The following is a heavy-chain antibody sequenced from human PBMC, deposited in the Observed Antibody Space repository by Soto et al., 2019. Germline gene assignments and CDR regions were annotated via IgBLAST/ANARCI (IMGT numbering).Heavy chain of an antibody. D-gene: IGHD6-13*01. CDR1: NSVISGSGFF. CDR2: IYYSGNT. V-gene: IGHV4-31*03. Sequence: PSETLSLTFIVANSVISGSGFFWSWIRQHPGKGLEWIGYIYYSGNTYYNPSLKSRVTISIDKSKNQFSLKLSSVTAADTAVYYCPRDYSSNWPYFGLYVWGQGTTVTVSS. J-gene: IGHJ6*02. CDR3: PRDYSSNWPYFGLYV.